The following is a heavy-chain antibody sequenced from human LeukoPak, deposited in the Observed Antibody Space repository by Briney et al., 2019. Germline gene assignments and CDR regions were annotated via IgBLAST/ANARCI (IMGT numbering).Heavy chain of an antibody. CDR3: SRGGYSHAFDV. D-gene: IGHD2-15*01. CDR1: GFTFSSYA. CDR2: ISSNGGST. Sequence: PGGSLRLSCAASGFTFSSYAMHWVRQAPGKGLEYVSAISSNGGSTYYANSVKGRFTISRDNSKNTLYLQMGSLRAEDTAVYYCSRGGYSHAFDVWGQGTMVTVSS. V-gene: IGHV3-64*01. J-gene: IGHJ3*01.